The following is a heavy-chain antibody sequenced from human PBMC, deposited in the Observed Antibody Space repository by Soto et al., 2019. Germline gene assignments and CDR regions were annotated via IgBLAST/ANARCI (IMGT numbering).Heavy chain of an antibody. J-gene: IGHJ6*02. V-gene: IGHV5-51*01. Sequence: KVSCKGSGYSFTSYWIGWVRQMPGKGLEWMGIIYPGDSDTRYSPSFQGQVTISADKSISTAYLQWSSLKASDTAMYYCARHRSLAAAGSYYYYGMDVWGQGTTVTVSS. CDR3: ARHRSLAAAGSYYYYGMDV. D-gene: IGHD6-13*01. CDR2: IYPGDSDT. CDR1: GYSFTSYW.